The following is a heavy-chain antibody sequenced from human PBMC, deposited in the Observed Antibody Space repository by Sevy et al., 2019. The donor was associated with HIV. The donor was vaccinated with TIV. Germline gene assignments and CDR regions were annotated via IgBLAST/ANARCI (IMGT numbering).Heavy chain of an antibody. CDR1: GFTVSNNY. CDR2: IYAGGNT. J-gene: IGHJ4*02. Sequence: GGSLRLSCTASGFTVSNNYMSWVRQAPGKGLEWVSDIYAGGNTYYADSVKGRFTISRDNSKNTVYLQMNSLRVEDTAVYYCARETLSGYNLWGQGTLVTVSS. D-gene: IGHD5-12*01. V-gene: IGHV3-53*01. CDR3: ARETLSGYNL.